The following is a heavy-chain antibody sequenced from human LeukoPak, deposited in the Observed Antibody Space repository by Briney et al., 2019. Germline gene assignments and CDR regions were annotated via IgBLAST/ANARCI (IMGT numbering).Heavy chain of an antibody. Sequence: ASVKVSCKASGYTFTGYYMHRVRQAPGQGLEWMGWINPNSGGTNYAQKFQGRVTMTRDTSISTAYMELSRLRSDDTAVYYCARLVVVITPQDYWGQGTLVTVSS. J-gene: IGHJ4*02. CDR3: ARLVVVITPQDY. CDR2: INPNSGGT. D-gene: IGHD3-22*01. V-gene: IGHV1-2*02. CDR1: GYTFTGYY.